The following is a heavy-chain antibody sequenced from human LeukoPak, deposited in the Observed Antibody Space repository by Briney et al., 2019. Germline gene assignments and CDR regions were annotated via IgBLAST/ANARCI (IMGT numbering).Heavy chain of an antibody. D-gene: IGHD3-22*01. J-gene: IGHJ4*02. V-gene: IGHV3-21*01. Sequence: GGSLRLSCAASGFTFSSYSMNWVRQAPGKGLEWVSSISSSSSYIYYADSVKGRFTISRDNAKNSLYLQMNSLSAEDTAVYYCARDSRYYYDSSGYYSDYWGQGTLVTVSS. CDR2: ISSSSSYI. CDR1: GFTFSSYS. CDR3: ARDSRYYYDSSGYYSDY.